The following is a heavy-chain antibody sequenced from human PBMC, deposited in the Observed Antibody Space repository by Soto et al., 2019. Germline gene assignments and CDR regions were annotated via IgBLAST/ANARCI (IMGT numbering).Heavy chain of an antibody. CDR3: ARAARRFGELSGASMDV. CDR2: IYYSGST. V-gene: IGHV4-59*01. CDR1: GGSISSYY. J-gene: IGHJ6*03. Sequence: PSETLSLTCTFSGGSISSYYWSWIRQPPGKGLEWIGYIYYSGSTNYNPSLKSRVTISVDTSKNQFSLKLSSVTAADTAVYYCARAARRFGELSGASMDVWGKGTTVTVSS. D-gene: IGHD3-10*01.